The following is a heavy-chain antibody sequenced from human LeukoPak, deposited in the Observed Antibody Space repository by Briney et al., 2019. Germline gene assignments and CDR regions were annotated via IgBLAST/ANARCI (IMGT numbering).Heavy chain of an antibody. CDR2: IYHSGST. D-gene: IGHD3-22*01. J-gene: IGHJ4*02. CDR3: ARGGNDSSGYLAY. Sequence: GSLRLSCAASGFTFKNPWMSWVRQPPGKGLEWIGEIYHSGSTNYNPSLKSRVTISVDKSKNQFSLKLSSVTAADTAVYYCARGGNDSSGYLAYWGQGTLVTVSS. V-gene: IGHV4-4*02. CDR1: GFTFKNPW.